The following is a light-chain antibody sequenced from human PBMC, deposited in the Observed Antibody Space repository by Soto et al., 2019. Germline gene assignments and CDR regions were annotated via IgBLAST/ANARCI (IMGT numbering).Light chain of an antibody. CDR2: GAS. V-gene: IGKV3-20*01. CDR1: QSVGSSY. J-gene: IGKJ3*01. CDR3: QQYGSSPLFT. Sequence: EIVLTQSPGTLSLSPGERATLSCRASQSVGSSYLAWYQQKPGQAPRRLIYGASSRATGIPDRFSGSGSGTDFTLTISSLEPEDFAVYYCQQYGSSPLFTFGPGTKVDIK.